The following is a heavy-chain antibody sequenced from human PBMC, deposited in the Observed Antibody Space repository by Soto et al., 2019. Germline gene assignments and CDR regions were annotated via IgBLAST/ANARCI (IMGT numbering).Heavy chain of an antibody. CDR1: GFTFRADE. J-gene: IGHJ4*02. CDR3: ARGYDAGCHFGY. V-gene: IGHV3-48*03. CDR2: IQNHGSPT. D-gene: IGHD2-15*01. Sequence: LILSCEASGFTFRADEMNWVRQAPGKGLEWIAYIQNHGSPTHYADSVKGRFTISRDNAKNSLYLQMSSLTAEETAIYYCARGYDAGCHFGYWGQGVLVTVSS.